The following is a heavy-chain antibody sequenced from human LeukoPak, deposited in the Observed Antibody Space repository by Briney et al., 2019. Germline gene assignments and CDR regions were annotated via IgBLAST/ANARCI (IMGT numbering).Heavy chain of an antibody. CDR3: ARADPGGAFDI. J-gene: IGHJ3*02. D-gene: IGHD3-10*01. CDR1: NGSFGYHF. V-gene: IGHV4-59*11. Sequence: PSETLSLTCTVSNGSFGYHFWSWIRQPPGKGLEWIGSVSSSGSAHYDPSLKSRATISVDTSKNQFSLKLSSVTAADTAVYYCARADPGGAFDIWGQGTMVTVSS. CDR2: VSSSGSA.